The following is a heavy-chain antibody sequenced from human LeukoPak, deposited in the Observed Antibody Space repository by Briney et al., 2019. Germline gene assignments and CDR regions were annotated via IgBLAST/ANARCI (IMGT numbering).Heavy chain of an antibody. D-gene: IGHD3-10*01. V-gene: IGHV1-2*02. J-gene: IGHJ4*02. CDR3: ARGWFGEPIVDY. CDR2: IDPNSGGT. CDR1: GYTFTGYY. Sequence: ASVKVSCKASGYTFTGYYMHWVRQAPGQGLEWMGWIDPNSGGTNYAQKFQGRVTMTRDTSITTAYMELSRLTSDDTAVYYCARGWFGEPIVDYWGQGTLVTVSS.